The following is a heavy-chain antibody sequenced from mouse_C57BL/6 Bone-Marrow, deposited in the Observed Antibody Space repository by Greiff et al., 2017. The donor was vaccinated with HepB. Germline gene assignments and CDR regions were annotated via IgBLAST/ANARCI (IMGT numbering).Heavy chain of an antibody. D-gene: IGHD1-1*01. CDR3: ARSDTTVVEGYAMDY. CDR2: INPNNGGT. V-gene: IGHV1-18*01. J-gene: IGHJ4*01. Sequence: VQLKQSGPELVKPGASVKIPCKASGYTFTDYNMDWVKQSHGKSLEWIGDINPNNGGTIYNQKFKGKATLTVDKSSSTAYMELRSLTSEDTAVYYCARSDTTVVEGYAMDYWGQGTSVTVSS. CDR1: GYTFTDYN.